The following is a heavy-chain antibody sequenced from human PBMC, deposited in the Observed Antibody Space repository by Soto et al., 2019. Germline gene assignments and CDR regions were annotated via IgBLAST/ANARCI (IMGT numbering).Heavy chain of an antibody. Sequence: EVQLVESGGGLVKPGGSLRLSCAASGFTFSNAWMSWVRQAPGKGLEWVGRIKSKTDGGTTDYAAPVKGRFTISRDDSKNTLYLQMNSLKTADTAVYYCTTDANPKWWPYCMGVWGQGTTFTVSS. CDR1: GFTFSNAW. V-gene: IGHV3-15*01. D-gene: IGHD2-15*01. CDR3: TTDANPKWWPYCMGV. J-gene: IGHJ6*02. CDR2: IKSKTDGGTT.